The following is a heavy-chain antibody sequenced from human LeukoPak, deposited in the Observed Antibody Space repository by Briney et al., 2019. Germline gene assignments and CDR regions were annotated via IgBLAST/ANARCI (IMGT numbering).Heavy chain of an antibody. Sequence: PGGSLRLSCAASGFTFSSYGMSWVRQAPGKGLEWVSAISGSGGSTYYADSVKGRFTISRDNSKNTLYLQMNSLRAEDTAVYYCAKGDCSGGSCYPLPSWFDPWGQRTLVTVSS. CDR3: AKGDCSGGSCYPLPSWFDP. D-gene: IGHD2-15*01. CDR1: GFTFSSYG. V-gene: IGHV3-23*01. J-gene: IGHJ5*02. CDR2: ISGSGGST.